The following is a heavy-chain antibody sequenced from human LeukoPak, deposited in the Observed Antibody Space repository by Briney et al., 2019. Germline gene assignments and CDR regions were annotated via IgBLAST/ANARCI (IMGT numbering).Heavy chain of an antibody. CDR1: GFTFSSYA. CDR3: ARSRGYSLDAFDI. D-gene: IGHD5-18*01. J-gene: IGHJ3*02. CDR2: ISYDGSNK. Sequence: GGSLRLFCAASGFTFSSYAMHWVRQAPGKGLEWVAVISYDGSNKYYADSVKGRFTISRDNSKNTQYLQMNSLRAEDTAVYYCARSRGYSLDAFDIRGQGTMVTVSS. V-gene: IGHV3-30-3*01.